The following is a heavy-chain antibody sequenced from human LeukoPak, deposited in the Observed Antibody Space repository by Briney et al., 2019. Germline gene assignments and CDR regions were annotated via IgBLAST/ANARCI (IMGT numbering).Heavy chain of an antibody. D-gene: IGHD2-15*01. CDR3: AREEGVVAAGDY. J-gene: IGHJ4*02. V-gene: IGHV1-46*01. Sequence: ASVKVSCKASGYIFTSYYMHWVRQAPGQGLEWMGIINPSGGSTSYAQKFQGRVTMTRDTSTSTVYMELSSLRSEDTAVYYCAREEGVVAAGDYWGQGTLVTVSS. CDR2: INPSGGST. CDR1: GYIFTSYY.